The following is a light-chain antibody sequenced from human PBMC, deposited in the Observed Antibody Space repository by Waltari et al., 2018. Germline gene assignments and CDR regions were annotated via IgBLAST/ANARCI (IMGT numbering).Light chain of an antibody. CDR1: RSDVGGYKY. CDR2: EVS. V-gene: IGLV2-14*01. CDR3: TSYTSTSTLGV. Sequence: QSALTQPASVSGSPGQSITISCTATRSDVGGYKYVSWYQQHPGKAPKVMIYEVSNRPSGVSNRFSGSKSGNTASLTISGLQAEDEADYYCTSYTSTSTLGVFGGGTKLTVL. J-gene: IGLJ3*02.